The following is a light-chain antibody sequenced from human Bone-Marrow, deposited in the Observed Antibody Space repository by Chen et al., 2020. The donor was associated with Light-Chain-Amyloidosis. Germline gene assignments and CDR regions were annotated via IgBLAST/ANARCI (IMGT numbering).Light chain of an antibody. V-gene: IGLV2-14*01. J-gene: IGLJ2*01. CDR2: DVS. Sequence: QSALTQPASVSGSPGQSITISCTGTRSDVGGYNYVSWYQQHPGKAPKLMMYDVSNRPSGVSNRFSGSKSGNTASLTISGLQAEDEADYYCSSYTSSSTLVVFGGGTKLTVL. CDR3: SSYTSSSTLVV. CDR1: RSDVGGYNY.